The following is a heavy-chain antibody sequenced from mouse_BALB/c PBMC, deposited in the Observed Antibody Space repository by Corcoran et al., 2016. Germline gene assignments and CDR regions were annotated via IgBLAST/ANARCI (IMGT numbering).Heavy chain of an antibody. Sequence: QIPLVQSGPERKKPGETVKISCKASGYTFTNYGMTWVKQAPGKGFKWMGWINTYTGEPTYADDFKGRFAFSLETSASTAYLQINNLKNEDIATYFCARGGNYYWYFDVWGAGPTVTVSS. CDR2: INTYTGEP. D-gene: IGHD2-1*01. J-gene: IGHJ1*01. CDR3: ARGGNYYWYFDV. V-gene: IGHV9-1*02. CDR1: GYTFTNYG.